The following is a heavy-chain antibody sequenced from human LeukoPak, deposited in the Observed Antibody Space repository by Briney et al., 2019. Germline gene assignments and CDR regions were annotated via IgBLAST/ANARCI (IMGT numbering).Heavy chain of an antibody. CDR2: MNPNSGNT. CDR1: GYTFTNYD. Sequence: ASVKVSCKASGYTFTNYDINWVRQATGQGLEWMGWMNPNSGNTGYAQKFQGRVTTTRDTSISTAYMELSSLRSEDTAVYYCARGDYGGNSGAGILLNDYWGQGTLVTVSS. CDR3: ARGDYGGNSGAGILLNDY. J-gene: IGHJ4*02. V-gene: IGHV1-8*03. D-gene: IGHD4-23*01.